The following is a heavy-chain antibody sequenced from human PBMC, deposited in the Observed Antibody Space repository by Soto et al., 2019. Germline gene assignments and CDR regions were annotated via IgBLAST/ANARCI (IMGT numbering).Heavy chain of an antibody. V-gene: IGHV4-39*01. CDR2: LYYSGST. CDR1: GGSISRSNYY. Sequence: SETLSLTCSVSGGSISRSNYYWGWIRQPPGKGLEWIGSLYYSGSTYYNPSLNSRVTISVDTSKNHLSLRLTSVTAADTAVYYCARHRGLSSTSDYDLWGQGTQVTVSS. D-gene: IGHD2-2*01. J-gene: IGHJ5*02. CDR3: ARHRGLSSTSDYDL.